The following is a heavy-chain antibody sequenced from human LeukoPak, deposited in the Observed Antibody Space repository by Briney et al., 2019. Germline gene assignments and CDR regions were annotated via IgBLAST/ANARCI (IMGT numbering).Heavy chain of an antibody. Sequence: PGGSLRLSCAASGFTFSGSAMHWVRQASGKGLEWVGRIRSKANSYATAYAASVKGRFTISRGDSKNTAYLQMNSLKTEDTAVYYCTSRRYSSDWYIDYWGQGTLVTVSS. CDR2: IRSKANSYAT. J-gene: IGHJ4*02. CDR3: TSRRYSSDWYIDY. CDR1: GFTFSGSA. V-gene: IGHV3-73*01. D-gene: IGHD6-19*01.